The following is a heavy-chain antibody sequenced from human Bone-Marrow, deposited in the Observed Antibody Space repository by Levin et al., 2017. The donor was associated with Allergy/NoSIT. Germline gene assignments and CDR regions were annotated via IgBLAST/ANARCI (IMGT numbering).Heavy chain of an antibody. Sequence: EASVKVSCTPSFSPFPPSFLLFFLPSPFLGFEWMGWISAYNANTHYAQKLQGRVTMTTDTSSGTAYMELTNLKSDDTAVYYCARASMTSAGGVHSGWGQGTLVTVSS. CDR1: FSPFPPSF. V-gene: IGHV1-18*01. J-gene: IGHJ1*01. D-gene: IGHD4-17*01. CDR2: ISAYNANT. CDR3: ARASMTSAGGVHSG.